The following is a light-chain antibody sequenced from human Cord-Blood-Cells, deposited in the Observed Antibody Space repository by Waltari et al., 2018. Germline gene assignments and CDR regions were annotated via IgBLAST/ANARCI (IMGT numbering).Light chain of an antibody. V-gene: IGKV1-5*01. Sequence: DIKMTQSPSTLSASVGDRVIITCRASQSISSWLAWYQQKPGKAPKLLIYDASSLESGVPSRFSGSGSGTEFTLTISSLQPDDFATYYYQQYNSYSYTFGQGTKLEIK. CDR1: QSISSW. J-gene: IGKJ2*01. CDR3: QQYNSYSYT. CDR2: DAS.